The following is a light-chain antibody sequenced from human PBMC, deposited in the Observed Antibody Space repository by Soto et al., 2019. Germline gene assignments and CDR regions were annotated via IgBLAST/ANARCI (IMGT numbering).Light chain of an antibody. Sequence: DIVMTQTPLSSPVILGQPASISFRSSQRLVHSDGNTYLCCLQQRPGQPARLLIYKVSKRFSGVPDRFSGSGAGTDFTLKSRRVEAEDVGVYDCTQVTQFLTFGGGTKVDIK. CDR1: QRLVHSDGNTY. CDR2: KVS. V-gene: IGKV2-24*01. J-gene: IGKJ4*01. CDR3: TQVTQFLT.